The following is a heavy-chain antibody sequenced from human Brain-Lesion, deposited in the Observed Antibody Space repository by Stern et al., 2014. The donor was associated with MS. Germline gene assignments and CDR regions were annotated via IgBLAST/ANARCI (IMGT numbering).Heavy chain of an antibody. CDR3: ARGESSRYYYYFDY. D-gene: IGHD3-22*01. V-gene: IGHV4-30-4*01. CDR2: IYYIGSS. CDR1: GESISSGDNY. J-gene: IGHJ4*02. Sequence: QEQPGESGPGLVKPSKSLSLTCNVSGESISSGDNYWSWIRQSPGNGLERIGYIYYIGSSCYNPSLKSRVTISVDTSQNQFSLRLSSVTAADTAVYYCARGESSRYYYYFDYWGQGTLVTVSS.